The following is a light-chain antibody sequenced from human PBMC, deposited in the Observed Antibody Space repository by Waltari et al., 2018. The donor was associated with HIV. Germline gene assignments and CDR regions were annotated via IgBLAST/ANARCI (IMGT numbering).Light chain of an antibody. V-gene: IGLV3-19*01. CDR2: GKD. Sequence: SSELTQDPAASVALGQTIRITCQGNSRRSHYAPWYQQRPGQAPVLLFSGKDTRPSGIPDRFSGSSSGNTASLTITGAQAEDEAVYYCDSRDSKSDHLLFGGGTKLTVL. CDR3: DSRDSKSDHLL. CDR1: SRRSHY. J-gene: IGLJ2*01.